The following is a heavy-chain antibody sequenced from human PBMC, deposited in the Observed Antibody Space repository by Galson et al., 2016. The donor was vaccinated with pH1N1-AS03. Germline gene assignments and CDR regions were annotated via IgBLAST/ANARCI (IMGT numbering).Heavy chain of an antibody. V-gene: IGHV3-33*01. CDR1: GFTFSSHG. CDR2: IWHDGSEK. CDR3: ARDRHYYDYIWGTYRYDWYFDL. Sequence: SLRLSCAASGFTFSSHGMHWVRQTPGKGLEWVAVIWHDGSEKYYADSVKGRFTISRDNSKNKLYLQTNSLRAEDTAVYYCARDRHYYDYIWGTYRYDWYFDLWGRGTLVTVSS. J-gene: IGHJ2*01. D-gene: IGHD3-16*02.